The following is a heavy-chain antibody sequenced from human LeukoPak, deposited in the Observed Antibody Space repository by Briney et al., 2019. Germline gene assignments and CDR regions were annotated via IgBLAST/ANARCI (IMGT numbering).Heavy chain of an antibody. CDR2: IIPIFGTA. D-gene: IGHD2-2*02. V-gene: IGHV1-69*13. CDR3: ARSAAIGRWFDP. CDR1: GGTFSSYA. J-gene: IGHJ5*02. Sequence: GASVKVSCQASGGTFSSYAISWVRQAPGQGLEWMGGIIPIFGTANYAQNFQGRVTITADESTSTAYMELSSLRSEDTAVYYCARSAAIGRWFDPWGQGTLVTVSS.